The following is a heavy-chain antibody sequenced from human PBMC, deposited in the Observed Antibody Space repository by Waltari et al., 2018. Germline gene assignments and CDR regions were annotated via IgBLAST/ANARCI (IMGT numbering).Heavy chain of an antibody. Sequence: QVQLVQSGAVVKKPGSSVKVSCTASGGTFSSYTISWVRQAPGQGLEWMGMLSPILDITNYTQNFQGRFPITQDKSTSTAYMELVSLRSEDTAVYYCARLDIVIAGGGGMDVWGQGTTVTVSS. V-gene: IGHV1-69*02. J-gene: IGHJ6*02. CDR1: GGTFSSYT. D-gene: IGHD2-2*03. CDR3: ARLDIVIAGGGGMDV. CDR2: LSPILDIT.